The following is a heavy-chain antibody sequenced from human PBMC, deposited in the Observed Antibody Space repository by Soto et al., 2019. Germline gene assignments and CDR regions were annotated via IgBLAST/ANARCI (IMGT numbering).Heavy chain of an antibody. V-gene: IGHV3-23*01. CDR3: AKCAIERLITSFDH. CDR2: ITGSGGKT. Sequence: EVQLLESGGGLVQPGGSLRLSCAASGFTFSNYAMTWVRQAPGRGLEWVAAITGSGGKTYSANSVKGRFTVSRDNSKNTLYLQMNNLRAEDTAVYYCAKCAIERLITSFDHWGQGSLVAVSS. CDR1: GFTFSNYA. D-gene: IGHD6-25*01. J-gene: IGHJ4*02.